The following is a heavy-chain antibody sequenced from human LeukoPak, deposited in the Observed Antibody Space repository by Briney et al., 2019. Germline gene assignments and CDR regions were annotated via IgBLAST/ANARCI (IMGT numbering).Heavy chain of an antibody. J-gene: IGHJ3*02. CDR1: GYSFTSYW. Sequence: GESLKISCKGSGYSFTSYWIGWVRQTPGKGLEWMGIIYPDDSDTRYSPSFQGQVTISVDKSISTAYLQWSSLKASDIAMYYCARGRDGYNYFDAFDIWGQGTMVTVSS. CDR3: ARGRDGYNYFDAFDI. V-gene: IGHV5-51*01. D-gene: IGHD5-24*01. CDR2: IYPDDSDT.